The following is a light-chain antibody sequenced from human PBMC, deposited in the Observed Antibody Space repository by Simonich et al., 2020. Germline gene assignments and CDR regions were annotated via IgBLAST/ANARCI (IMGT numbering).Light chain of an antibody. J-gene: IGKJ2*01. Sequence: DIQMTQSPSTLSASVGDRVTITCRANQSISSWLAWYQQKPGKAPKLLIYKASSLESVVPSRFSGSGSGTEFTLTISSLQPDDFATYYCQQYNSYSRYTFGQGTKLEIK. V-gene: IGKV1-5*03. CDR3: QQYNSYSRYT. CDR1: QSISSW. CDR2: KAS.